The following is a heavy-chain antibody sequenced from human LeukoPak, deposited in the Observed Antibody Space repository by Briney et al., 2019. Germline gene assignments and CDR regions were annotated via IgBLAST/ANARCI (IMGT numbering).Heavy chain of an antibody. CDR1: GFTFSSYS. CDR2: ISSSSSYI. Sequence: GGSPRLSCAASGFTFSSYSMNWVRQAPGKGLEWVSSISSSSSYIYYADSVKGRFTISRDNAKNSLYLQMNSLRAEDTAVYYCARGSGSYPYDYWGQGTLVTVSS. D-gene: IGHD1-26*01. CDR3: ARGSGSYPYDY. V-gene: IGHV3-21*01. J-gene: IGHJ4*02.